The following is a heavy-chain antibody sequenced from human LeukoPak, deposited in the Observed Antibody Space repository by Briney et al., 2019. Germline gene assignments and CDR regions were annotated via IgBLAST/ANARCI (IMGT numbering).Heavy chain of an antibody. CDR3: ARDQVVVVPAARHYYYYMDV. CDR2: IYTSGST. J-gene: IGHJ6*03. V-gene: IGHV4-61*02. D-gene: IGHD2-2*01. Sequence: PSQTLSLTSTVSGGSISSGSYYWSWIRQPAGKGLEWIGRIYTSGSTNYNPSLKSRVTISVDTSKHQFSLKLSSVTAADTAVYYCARDQVVVVPAARHYYYYMDVWGKGTTVTVSS. CDR1: GGSISSGSYY.